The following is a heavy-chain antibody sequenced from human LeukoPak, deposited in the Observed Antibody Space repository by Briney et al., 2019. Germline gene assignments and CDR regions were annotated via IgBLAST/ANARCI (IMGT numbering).Heavy chain of an antibody. CDR3: ARETQWYSGYGAQVDY. Sequence: RGSLRLSCAASGFTFSDYYMSWIRQAPGKGLEWVSYINSSSSTIYYADSVKGRFTISRDNAKNSLYLQMNSLRAEDTAVYYCARETQWYSGYGAQVDYWGQGTLVTVSS. J-gene: IGHJ4*02. V-gene: IGHV3-11*04. CDR2: INSSSSTI. D-gene: IGHD5-12*01. CDR1: GFTFSDYY.